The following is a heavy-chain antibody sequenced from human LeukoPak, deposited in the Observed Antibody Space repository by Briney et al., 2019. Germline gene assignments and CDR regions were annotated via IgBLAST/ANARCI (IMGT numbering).Heavy chain of an antibody. Sequence: SETLSLTCTVSGYSISSGYYWGWIRQPPGKGLEWIGSIYHSGSTYYNPSLKSRVTISVDTSKNQFSLKLSSVTAADTAVYYCARVYGYYDAFDIWGQGTMVTVSS. J-gene: IGHJ3*02. D-gene: IGHD2-8*02. CDR1: GYSISSGYY. CDR3: ARVYGYYDAFDI. V-gene: IGHV4-38-2*02. CDR2: IYHSGST.